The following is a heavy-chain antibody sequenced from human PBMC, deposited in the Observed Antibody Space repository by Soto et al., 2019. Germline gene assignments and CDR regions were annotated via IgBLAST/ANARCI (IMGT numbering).Heavy chain of an antibody. J-gene: IGHJ4*02. Sequence: QVQLVQSGAEVKKPGSSVKVSCKTSGGTFSSHAINWVRQAPGQGLEWVGGIIPLSGTGSYAQKLQGRITVYRDESTSTAYMELSSLRSEDTAVYYCATGYSSSWYYFDQWGQGTLVTVSS. D-gene: IGHD6-13*01. CDR1: GGTFSSHA. CDR2: IIPLSGTG. CDR3: ATGYSSSWYYFDQ. V-gene: IGHV1-69*05.